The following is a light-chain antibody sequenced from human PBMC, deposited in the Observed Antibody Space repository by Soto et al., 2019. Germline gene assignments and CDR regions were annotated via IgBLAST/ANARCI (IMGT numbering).Light chain of an antibody. V-gene: IGLV1-44*01. CDR3: SVWDDSLHGWV. Sequence: QSVLTQPPSASGTPGQRVTISCSGSTSNIGSHAVNWFQQLPGTAPKLLMHNDDQRPSGVPDRFSGSKSGTSASLAISGLQSEDEADYYCSVWDDSLHGWVFGGGTKLTVL. CDR2: NDD. J-gene: IGLJ3*02. CDR1: TSNIGSHA.